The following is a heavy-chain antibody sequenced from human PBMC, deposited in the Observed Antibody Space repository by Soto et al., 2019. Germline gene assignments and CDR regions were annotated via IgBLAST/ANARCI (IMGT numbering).Heavy chain of an antibody. CDR1: GGTFSSST. V-gene: IGHV1-69*04. D-gene: IGHD3-3*01. CDR2: IIPILGIA. J-gene: IGHJ3*02. CDR3: ARDPYDFWSGHHAFDI. Sequence: ASVKVSCKASGGTFSSSTISWVRQAPGQGLEWMGRIIPILGIANYAQKFQGRVTITADKSTSTAYMELSSLRSEDTAVYYCARDPYDFWSGHHAFDIWGQGTMVTVSS.